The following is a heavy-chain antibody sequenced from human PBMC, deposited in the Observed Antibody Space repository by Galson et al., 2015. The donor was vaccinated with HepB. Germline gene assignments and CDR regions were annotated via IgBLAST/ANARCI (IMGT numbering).Heavy chain of an antibody. J-gene: IGHJ4*02. CDR1: GFTFSSYA. CDR2: ISGSGGST. V-gene: IGHV3-23*01. Sequence: SLRLSGAASGFTFSSYAMSWVRQAPGKGLEWVSDISGSGGSTYYADSVKGRFTISRDNSKNTLYLQMNSLRAEDTAIYYCAKDMETGGGDSWGQGTLVTVSS. CDR3: AKDMETGGGDS. D-gene: IGHD7-27*01.